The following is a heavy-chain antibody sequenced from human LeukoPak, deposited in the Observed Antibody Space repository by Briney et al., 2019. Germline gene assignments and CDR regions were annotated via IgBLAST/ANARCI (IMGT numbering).Heavy chain of an antibody. CDR1: GYTLTELS. CDR3: ATGSPPISLVDTAMGPYFDY. CDR2: FDPEDGET. D-gene: IGHD5-18*01. Sequence: ASVKVSCKVSGYTLTELSMHWVRQAPGKGLEWMGGFDPEDGETIYAQKFQGRVTMTEDTSTDTAYMELSSLRSEDTAVYYCATGSPPISLVDTAMGPYFDYWGQGTLVTVSS. J-gene: IGHJ4*02. V-gene: IGHV1-24*01.